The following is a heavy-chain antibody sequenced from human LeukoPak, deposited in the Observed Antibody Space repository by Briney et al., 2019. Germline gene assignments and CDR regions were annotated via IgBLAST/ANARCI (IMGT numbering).Heavy chain of an antibody. D-gene: IGHD2-2*01. CDR3: ARGDCSSTICYSPMDV. CDR2: IYRTVSI. V-gene: IGHV4-38-2*02. Sequence: SETLSLTCTVSGYSINSGYYWVWIRQPPGKGREWIGSIYRTVSINYNPSLKSRVTISLDTSKNQFSLKVNSVTAADTAVYYCARGDCSSTICYSPMDVWGKGTTVTVSS. CDR1: GYSINSGYY. J-gene: IGHJ6*03.